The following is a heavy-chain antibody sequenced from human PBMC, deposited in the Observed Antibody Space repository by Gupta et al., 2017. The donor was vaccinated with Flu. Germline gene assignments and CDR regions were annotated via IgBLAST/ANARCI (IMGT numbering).Heavy chain of an antibody. Sequence: EVQLVESGGGLVQPGRALRLSCSASGFTFGGSPMAWVRQAPGKGLEWVGFIRSKNYDGTTDYAASVKGRFTISRDDSKSITYLQMNSLRTEDTAVYYCTRVMTLVWGVPISPNWFDPWGQGTLVTVSS. CDR3: TRVMTLVWGVPISPNWFDP. D-gene: IGHD3-10*01. J-gene: IGHJ5*02. CDR1: GFTFGGSP. CDR2: IRSKNYDGTT. V-gene: IGHV3-49*02.